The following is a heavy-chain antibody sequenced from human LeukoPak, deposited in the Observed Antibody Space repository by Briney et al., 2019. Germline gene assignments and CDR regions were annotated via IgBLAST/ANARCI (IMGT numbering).Heavy chain of an antibody. D-gene: IGHD2-2*01. Sequence: SETLSLTCTVSGGSISSYYWSWIRQPPGKGLAWIGYIYYSGSTNYNPSLKSRVTISVDTSKNQFSLKLSSVTAADTAVYYCARCYLAASIFRDAFDIWGQGTMVTVSS. CDR2: IYYSGST. CDR1: GGSISSYY. J-gene: IGHJ3*02. V-gene: IGHV4-59*01. CDR3: ARCYLAASIFRDAFDI.